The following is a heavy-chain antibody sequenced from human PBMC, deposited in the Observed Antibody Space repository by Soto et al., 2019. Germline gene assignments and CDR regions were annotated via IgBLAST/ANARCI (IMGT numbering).Heavy chain of an antibody. Sequence: PRLSCAASGFTFSSYSMNWVRQAPGKGLEWVSSISSSSSYIYYADSVKGRFTISRDNAKNSLYLQMNSLRAEDTAVYYCARGGDIVVYYDYWGQGTLVTVSS. V-gene: IGHV3-21*01. D-gene: IGHD2-15*01. CDR3: ARGGDIVVYYDY. J-gene: IGHJ4*02. CDR1: GFTFSSYS. CDR2: ISSSSSYI.